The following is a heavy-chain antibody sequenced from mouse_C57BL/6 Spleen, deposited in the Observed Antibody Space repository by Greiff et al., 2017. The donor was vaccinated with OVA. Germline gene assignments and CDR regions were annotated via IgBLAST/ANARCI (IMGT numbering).Heavy chain of an antibody. CDR2: INPSSGYT. Sequence: QVQLQQSGAELAKPGASVKLSCKASGYTFTSYWMHWVKQRPGQGLEWIGYINPSSGYTKYNQKFKDKATLPADKSSSTAYMQLSSLTYEDSAVYYCARSYFAFDYWGQGTTLTVSS. CDR3: ARSYFAFDY. J-gene: IGHJ2*01. CDR1: GYTFTSYW. V-gene: IGHV1-7*01. D-gene: IGHD1-1*01.